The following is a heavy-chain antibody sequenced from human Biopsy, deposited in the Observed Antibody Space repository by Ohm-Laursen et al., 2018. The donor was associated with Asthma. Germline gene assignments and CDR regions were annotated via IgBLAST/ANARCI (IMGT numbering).Heavy chain of an antibody. D-gene: IGHD4-17*01. J-gene: IGHJ5*02. CDR2: ISSSSSYI. CDR1: GFTFSSYG. Sequence: SLRLSCAASGFTFSSYGMNWVRQAPGKGLEWVSSISSSSSYIYYADSVKGRFTISRDNAKNSLYLQMNSLRAEDTAVYYCARDRYGDYVGWFDPWGQGTLVTVSS. V-gene: IGHV3-21*01. CDR3: ARDRYGDYVGWFDP.